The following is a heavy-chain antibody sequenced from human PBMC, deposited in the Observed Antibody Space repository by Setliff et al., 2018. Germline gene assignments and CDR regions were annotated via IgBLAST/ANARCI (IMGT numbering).Heavy chain of an antibody. CDR1: GYTFTSYD. J-gene: IGHJ6*02. CDR3: ARDLIDPDYGDYLSFYYYGMDV. CDR2: MNPNSGNT. V-gene: IGHV1-8*03. D-gene: IGHD4-17*01. Sequence: ASVKVSCKASGYTFTSYDINWVRQATGQGPEWMGWMNPNSGNTGYAQKFQGRVTITRNTSISTAYMELSSLRSEDTAVYYCARDLIDPDYGDYLSFYYYGMDVWGQGTTVTVSS.